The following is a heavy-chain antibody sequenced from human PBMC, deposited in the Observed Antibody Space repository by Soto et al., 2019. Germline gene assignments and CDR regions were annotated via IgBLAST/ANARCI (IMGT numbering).Heavy chain of an antibody. Sequence: AGGSLRLSCAASGFTFSDYYMSWIRQAPGKGLEWVSYISSSSSYTNYADSVKGRFTISRDNAKNSLYLQMNSLRAEDTAVYYCARTSRYCSSTSCYGLDYYYGMDVWGQGTTVTVSS. J-gene: IGHJ6*02. CDR1: GFTFSDYY. CDR3: ARTSRYCSSTSCYGLDYYYGMDV. D-gene: IGHD2-2*01. CDR2: ISSSSSYT. V-gene: IGHV3-11*03.